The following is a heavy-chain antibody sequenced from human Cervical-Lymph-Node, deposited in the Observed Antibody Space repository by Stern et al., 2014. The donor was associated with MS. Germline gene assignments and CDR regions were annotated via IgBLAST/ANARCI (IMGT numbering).Heavy chain of an antibody. CDR1: GYTFTSDD. V-gene: IGHV1-8*01. CDR2: MNPDSGDT. Sequence: QEQLVESGAEVKKPGASVKVSCKTSGYTFTSDDINWVRQASGQGLEWMGWMNPDSGDTGYAQKFQGRLTITRDTSISTAYMELTTLRSEDTAVYYCTKAWDSWGQVTLVIVSS. J-gene: IGHJ4*02. CDR3: TKAWDS.